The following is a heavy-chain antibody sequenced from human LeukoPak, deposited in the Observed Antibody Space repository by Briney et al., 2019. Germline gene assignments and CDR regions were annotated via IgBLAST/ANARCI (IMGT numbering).Heavy chain of an antibody. CDR3: ARTAIASSAYSAFDI. D-gene: IGHD3-22*01. CDR2: IYHSGSP. V-gene: IGHV4-38-2*02. CDR1: GYSISSGYY. Sequence: PSETLSLTCTVSGYSISSGYYWGWIRLPPGKGLEWIGSIYHSGSPSYNPSLKSRVTISVDTSKIQFSLRLTSVTAADTAVYYCARTAIASSAYSAFDIWGQGTMVTVSS. J-gene: IGHJ3*02.